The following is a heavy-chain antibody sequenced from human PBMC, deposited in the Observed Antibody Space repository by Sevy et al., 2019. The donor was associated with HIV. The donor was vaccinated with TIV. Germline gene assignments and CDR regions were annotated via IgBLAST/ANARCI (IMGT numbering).Heavy chain of an antibody. CDR2: IRSETGGGTT. V-gene: IGHV3-15*01. Sequence: GGSLRLSCAASGLSFSNAWMAWVRQAPGKGLEWVGRIRSETGGGTTDFAAFAKGKFTISRDDPKNTLYLQINSLKTEDTAVYYCAIDHRRDGMIVVPFEKWGLGTLVTVSS. J-gene: IGHJ4*02. D-gene: IGHD3-22*01. CDR1: GLSFSNAW. CDR3: AIDHRRDGMIVVPFEK.